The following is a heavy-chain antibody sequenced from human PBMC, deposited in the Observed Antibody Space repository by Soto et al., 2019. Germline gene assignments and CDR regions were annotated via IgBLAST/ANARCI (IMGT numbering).Heavy chain of an antibody. Sequence: ASVKVSCKASGYTFSIYEINWVRQASGQGLEWMGWMNPKSGQTGYAPRFQGRVTMTGNTSISTAYMELSSLRSEDTAVYYCARDIGPALDWFGPWGQGTLVTVSS. J-gene: IGHJ5*02. D-gene: IGHD5-18*01. CDR2: MNPKSGQT. CDR1: GYTFSIYE. CDR3: ARDIGPALDWFGP. V-gene: IGHV1-8*01.